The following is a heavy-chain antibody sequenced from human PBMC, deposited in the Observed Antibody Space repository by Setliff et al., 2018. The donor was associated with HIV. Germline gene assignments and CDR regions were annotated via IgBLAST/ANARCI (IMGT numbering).Heavy chain of an antibody. V-gene: IGHV4-4*07. CDR3: ATYADRESNRFDP. J-gene: IGHJ5*02. CDR2: IFSSGST. D-gene: IGHD3-10*01. Sequence: SETLSLTCTVSGGSISSYYWSWIRQPAGKGLEWIGRIFSSGSTSYNSSLKSRVTMSVDTSKNQFSLRLTSVTAADTAVYYCATYADRESNRFDPWGQGILVTVSS. CDR1: GGSISSYY.